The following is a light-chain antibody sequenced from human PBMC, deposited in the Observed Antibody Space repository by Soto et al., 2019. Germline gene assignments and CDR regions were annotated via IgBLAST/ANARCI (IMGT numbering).Light chain of an antibody. CDR1: QSVSSRN. Sequence: EIVLTQSPGTLSLSPGERATLSCRASQSVSSRNLAWYQQIPGQAPRLLIYGASSRATGIPDRFSGSGSGTDFTLTISRLEPEDFAAYYCQQYGSSPYTFGQGTKLEIK. J-gene: IGKJ2*01. CDR3: QQYGSSPYT. V-gene: IGKV3-20*01. CDR2: GAS.